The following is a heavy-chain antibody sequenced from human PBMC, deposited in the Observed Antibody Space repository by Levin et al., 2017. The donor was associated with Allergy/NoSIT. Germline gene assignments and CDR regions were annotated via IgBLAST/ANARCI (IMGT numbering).Heavy chain of an antibody. Sequence: SQTLSLTCADYGGSFSDYYWSWVRQPPGKGLEWIGEISHSGNINHNPSLTSRVTMSEDTSKNQFSLKLRSVTAADTAVYYCRITYVTGREVFDYWGQGTLVTVSS. J-gene: IGHJ4*02. D-gene: IGHD1-1*01. CDR1: GGSFSDYY. CDR3: RITYVTGREVFDY. CDR2: ISHSGNI. V-gene: IGHV4-34*01.